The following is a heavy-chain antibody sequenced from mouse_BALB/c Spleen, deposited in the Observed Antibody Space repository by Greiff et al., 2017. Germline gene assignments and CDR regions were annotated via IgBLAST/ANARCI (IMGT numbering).Heavy chain of an antibody. J-gene: IGHJ4*01. CDR2: INPSTGYT. CDR1: GYTFPSYW. D-gene: IGHD2-1*01. V-gene: IGHV1-7*01. Sequence: QVQLQQSGAELAKPGASVKMSCKASGYTFPSYWMHWVKQRPGQGLEWIGYINPSTGYTEYNQKFKDKATLTADKSASTAYMQLSSLTSEDSAVYYCARYGNYYYAMDYWGQGTSVTVSA. CDR3: ARYGNYYYAMDY.